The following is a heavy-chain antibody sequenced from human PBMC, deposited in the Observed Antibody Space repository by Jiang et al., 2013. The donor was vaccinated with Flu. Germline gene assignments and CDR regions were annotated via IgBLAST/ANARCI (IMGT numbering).Heavy chain of an antibody. CDR2: IDHTGIT. V-gene: IGHV4-34*01. J-gene: IGHJ2*01. D-gene: IGHD3-16*01. Sequence: LLKPSETLSLTCTVDGGSLSGFYWSWIRQSPGKGLEWIGEIDHTGITESNPSLKNRLSLSVDTSRNQFSLILSSVTAADTAVYYCAKCRIRGGYGRENWCFDVWGRGTLVTVSS. CDR1: GGSLSGFY. CDR3: AKCRIRGGYGRENWCFDV.